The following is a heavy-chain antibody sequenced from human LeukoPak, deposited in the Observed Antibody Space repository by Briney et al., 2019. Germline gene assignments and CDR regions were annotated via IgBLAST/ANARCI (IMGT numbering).Heavy chain of an antibody. CDR2: IYTSGST. V-gene: IGHV4-4*07. CDR1: GGSISSYY. J-gene: IGHJ5*02. D-gene: IGHD3-10*01. Sequence: SETLSLTCTVSGGSISSYYWSWIRQPAGKGLEWIGRIYTSGSTNYNASLKSRVSMSVDTSKNQFSLKLSSVTAADTAVYYCARYYYGSGSYYNRFSPEVLVFDPWGQGTLVTVSS. CDR3: ARYYYGSGSYYNRFSPEVLVFDP.